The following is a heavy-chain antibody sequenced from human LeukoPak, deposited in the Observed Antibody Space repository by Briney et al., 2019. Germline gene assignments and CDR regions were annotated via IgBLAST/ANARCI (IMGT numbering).Heavy chain of an antibody. CDR3: ARGTRRDYGDYNWFDP. D-gene: IGHD4-17*01. J-gene: IGHJ5*02. V-gene: IGHV1-3*01. CDR2: INAGNGNT. Sequence: ASVKVSCKASGYTFTSYVIHWVRQAPGQRLEWMGWINAGNGNTKYSQKFQGRVTITRDTSASTAYMELSSLRSEDTAVYYCARGTRRDYGDYNWFDPWGQGTLVTVSS. CDR1: GYTFTSYV.